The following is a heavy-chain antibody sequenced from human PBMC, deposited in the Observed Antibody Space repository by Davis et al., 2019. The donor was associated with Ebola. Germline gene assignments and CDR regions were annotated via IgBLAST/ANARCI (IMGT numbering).Heavy chain of an antibody. D-gene: IGHD1-14*01. V-gene: IGHV1-2*04. CDR3: ARALNLNWFDP. J-gene: IGHJ5*02. CDR2: INPNSGGT. CDR1: GYTFTGYY. Sequence: VSVKVSCKASGYTFTGYYMHWVRQAPGQGLEWMGWINPNSGGTNYAQKFQGWVTMTRDTSISTAYMELSRLRSDDTAVYYCARALNLNWFDPWGQGTLVTVSS.